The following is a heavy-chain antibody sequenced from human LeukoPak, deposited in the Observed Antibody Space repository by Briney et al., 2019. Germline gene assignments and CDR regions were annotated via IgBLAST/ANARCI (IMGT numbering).Heavy chain of an antibody. V-gene: IGHV4-39*01. CDR2: IYYSGST. CDR1: GGSISSSSYY. Sequence: PSETLSLTCTVSGGSISSSSYYWGWLRQPPGKGLEWIGSIYYSGSTNYNPSLKSRVTISVDTSKNQFSLKLSSVTAADTAVYYCARHGGGSSSWFDYWGQGTLVTVSS. J-gene: IGHJ4*02. D-gene: IGHD6-13*01. CDR3: ARHGGGSSSWFDY.